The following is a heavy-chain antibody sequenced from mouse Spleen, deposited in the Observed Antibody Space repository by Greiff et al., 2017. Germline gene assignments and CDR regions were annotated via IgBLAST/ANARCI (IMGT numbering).Heavy chain of an antibody. CDR3: ARGYGYDVEAMDY. CDR2: IYPGSGNT. Sequence: QVQLKESGAELVRPGASVKLSCKASGYTFTDYYINWVKQRPGQGLEWIARIYPGSGNTYYNEKFKGKATLTAEKSSSTAYMQLSSLTSEDSAVYFCARGYGYDVEAMDYWGQGTSVTVSS. V-gene: IGHV1-76*01. D-gene: IGHD2-2*01. J-gene: IGHJ4*01. CDR1: GYTFTDYY.